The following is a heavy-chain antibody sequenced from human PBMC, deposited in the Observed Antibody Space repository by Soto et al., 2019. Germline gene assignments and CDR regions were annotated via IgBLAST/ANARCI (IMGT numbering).Heavy chain of an antibody. V-gene: IGHV3-23*01. Sequence: PGGSLRLSCAASGFTFTDHYMDWARQAPGKGLEWVSDIIDSGGSTYYADSVKGRFTISRDNSKSTLYLQMNSLRAEDTALYYCAKGRSYYYYYGVDVWGQGTTVTVSS. CDR2: IIDSGGST. CDR3: AKGRSYYYYYGVDV. CDR1: GFTFTDHY. J-gene: IGHJ6*02.